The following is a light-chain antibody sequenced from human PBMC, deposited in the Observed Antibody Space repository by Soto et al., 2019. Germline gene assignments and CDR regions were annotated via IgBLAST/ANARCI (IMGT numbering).Light chain of an antibody. CDR1: QSVSSN. J-gene: IGKJ2*01. CDR3: QQYNNWPPYT. CDR2: GAS. Sequence: EIVMTQSPATLSVSPGERATLSCRASQSVSSNLAWYQQKPGQAPRFLIYGASTRATGIPARFSGSGSGTEFTLTISSLQSEDFAVYYCQQYNNWPPYTFGQGTKLEIK. V-gene: IGKV3-15*01.